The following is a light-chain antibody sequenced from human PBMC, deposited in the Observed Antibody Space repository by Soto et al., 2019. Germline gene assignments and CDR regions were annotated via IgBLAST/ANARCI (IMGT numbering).Light chain of an antibody. CDR2: DAS. Sequence: EIELTQSPGTLSLSPGARATLSCRASQSVSSSYLAWYQQKPGQAPRLLSYDASSTATGIPDRFSGSGSGTDFTLTISRLQPEAFAVYYCQQYSSSPLTFGGGTKVELK. J-gene: IGKJ4*01. V-gene: IGKV3-20*01. CDR3: QQYSSSPLT. CDR1: QSVSSSY.